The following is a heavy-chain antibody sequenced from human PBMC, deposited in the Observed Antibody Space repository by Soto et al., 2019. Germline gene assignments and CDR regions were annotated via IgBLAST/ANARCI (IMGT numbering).Heavy chain of an antibody. CDR3: ARDPDGDYDFDY. J-gene: IGHJ4*02. CDR2: INGYNSDT. V-gene: IGHV1-18*01. Sequence: QVLLVQSGTEVMKPGASVRVSCKASGYTFTNYGVSWVRQAPGQGLEWLGWINGYNSDTNYAPNFHGRVTMTRDTSTSTAYMELRSLRSDDTAVYYCARDPDGDYDFDYWGQGTLVTVSS. D-gene: IGHD4-17*01. CDR1: GYTFTNYG.